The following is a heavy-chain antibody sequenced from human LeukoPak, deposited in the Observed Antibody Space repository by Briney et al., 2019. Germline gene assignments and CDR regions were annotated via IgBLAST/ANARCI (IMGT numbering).Heavy chain of an antibody. D-gene: IGHD1-26*01. CDR3: ARDIMGELPPYFDY. J-gene: IGHJ4*02. Sequence: ASVKVSCKASGYTFTSYGISWVRQAPGQGLEWMGWISAYNGNTNYAQKLQGRVTMTTDTSTSTAYMELRSLRSDDTAVYYCARDIMGELPPYFDYWGQGTLVTVSS. CDR2: ISAYNGNT. V-gene: IGHV1-18*01. CDR1: GYTFTSYG.